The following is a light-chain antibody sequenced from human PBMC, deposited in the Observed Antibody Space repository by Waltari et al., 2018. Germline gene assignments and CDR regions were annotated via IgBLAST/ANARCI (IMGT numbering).Light chain of an antibody. J-gene: IGLJ2*01. CDR1: SSDVGSYNL. Sequence: QSALTQPASVSGSPGQSITISCTGTSSDVGSYNLVSWYQQHPGKAPKLMLYEVSKRPSWVSNRCSGSNSGNTASLTISGLQAEDEADYYCCSYAGSSTFEVFGGGTKLTVL. CDR2: EVS. CDR3: CSYAGSSTFEV. V-gene: IGLV2-23*02.